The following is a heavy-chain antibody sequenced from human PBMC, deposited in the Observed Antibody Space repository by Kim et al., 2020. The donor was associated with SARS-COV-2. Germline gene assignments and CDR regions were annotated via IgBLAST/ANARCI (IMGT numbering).Heavy chain of an antibody. D-gene: IGHD3-10*01. J-gene: IGHJ5*02. V-gene: IGHV4-59*08. CDR1: GGSISSSY. CDR3: ARRDGWDFDT. CDR2: IYYSGST. Sequence: SETLSLTCSVSGGSISSSYWSWIRQPPGKGLEWIGHIYYSGSTTTYSPSLKSRVAISIDTSRNQLSLNLTSVTAADTAVYYCARRDGWDFDTWGQGILVT.